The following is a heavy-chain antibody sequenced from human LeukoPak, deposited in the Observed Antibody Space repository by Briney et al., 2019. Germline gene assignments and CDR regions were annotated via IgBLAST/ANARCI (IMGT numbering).Heavy chain of an antibody. Sequence: GGSLRLSCAASGFTFSNYAMTWVRQAPGKGLEWVSVIYSGGSTYYADSVKGRFTVSRDNSKNTLYLQMNSLRAEDTAVYYCARAGGYSSSYIYYFDYWGQGTLVTVSS. D-gene: IGHD6-13*01. J-gene: IGHJ4*02. CDR2: IYSGGST. CDR1: GFTFSNYA. CDR3: ARAGGYSSSYIYYFDY. V-gene: IGHV3-53*01.